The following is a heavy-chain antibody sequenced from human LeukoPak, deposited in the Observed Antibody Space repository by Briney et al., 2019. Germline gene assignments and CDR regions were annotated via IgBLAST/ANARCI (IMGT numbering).Heavy chain of an antibody. J-gene: IGHJ4*02. Sequence: SETLSLTCTVSGGSISSSSYYWGWIRQPPGKGLEWIGSIYYSGSTYYNPSLKSRVTISVDTSKNQFSLKLSSVTAADTAVYYCARQTVTTTFDYWGQGTLVTVSS. CDR1: GGSISSSSYY. CDR3: ARQTVTTTFDY. CDR2: IYYSGST. V-gene: IGHV4-39*01. D-gene: IGHD4-17*01.